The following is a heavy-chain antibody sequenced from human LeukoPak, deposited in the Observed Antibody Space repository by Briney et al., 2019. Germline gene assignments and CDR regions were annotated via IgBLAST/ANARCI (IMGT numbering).Heavy chain of an antibody. CDR2: ISSSGSTI. J-gene: IGHJ4*02. CDR1: GGSFSGYY. CDR3: ARDLSYYYDSSGYYSY. V-gene: IGHV3-11*01. D-gene: IGHD3-22*01. Sequence: LSLTCAVYGGSFSGYYWSWIRQAPGKGLEWVSYISSSGSTIYYADSVKGRFTISRDNAKNSLYLQMNSLRAEDTAVYYCARDLSYYYDSSGYYSYWGQGTLVTVSS.